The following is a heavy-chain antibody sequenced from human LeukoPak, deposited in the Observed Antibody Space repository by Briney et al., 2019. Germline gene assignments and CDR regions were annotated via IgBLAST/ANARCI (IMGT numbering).Heavy chain of an antibody. CDR3: ARAPGYSSSWYDH. Sequence: PSETLSLTCTVSGGSISSYYWSWIRQPPGKGLEWIGYIYYSGSTNYNPSLKSRVTISVDTSKNQFSLKLSSVTAADTAVYYCARAPGYSSSWYDHWGQGTLVTVSS. CDR1: GGSISSYY. D-gene: IGHD6-13*01. V-gene: IGHV4-59*01. J-gene: IGHJ5*02. CDR2: IYYSGST.